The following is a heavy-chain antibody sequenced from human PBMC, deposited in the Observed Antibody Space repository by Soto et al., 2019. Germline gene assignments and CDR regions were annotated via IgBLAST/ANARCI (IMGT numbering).Heavy chain of an antibody. CDR2: IIPIFGTA. Sequence: QVQLVQSGAEVKKPGSSVKVSCKASGGTFSSYAISWVRQAPGQGLEWMGGIIPIFGTANYAQKFQGRVTITADESTSTAYMELSSLRSEDTAVYYCARKDSSGFRYYYYGMDVWGQGTTVTVSS. D-gene: IGHD3-22*01. CDR1: GGTFSSYA. CDR3: ARKDSSGFRYYYYGMDV. V-gene: IGHV1-69*01. J-gene: IGHJ6*02.